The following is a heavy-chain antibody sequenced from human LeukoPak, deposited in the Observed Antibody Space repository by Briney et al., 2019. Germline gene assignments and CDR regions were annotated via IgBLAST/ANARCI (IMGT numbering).Heavy chain of an antibody. V-gene: IGHV4-39*01. CDR1: GGSISSSSYY. D-gene: IGHD7-27*01. J-gene: IGHJ3*02. CDR2: IYYSGST. CDR3: ARRELGIFDI. Sequence: PSETLSLTCTVSGGSISSSSYYWGWIRQPPGKGLEWIGSIYYSGSTYYNPSLKSRVTISVDTSKNQFSLKLSSVTAADTAVYYCARRELGIFDIWGQGTMVTVSS.